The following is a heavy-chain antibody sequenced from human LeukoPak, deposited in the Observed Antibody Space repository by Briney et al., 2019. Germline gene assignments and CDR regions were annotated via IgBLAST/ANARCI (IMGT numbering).Heavy chain of an antibody. J-gene: IGHJ4*02. CDR3: ARVTGYIVEDYFDY. CDR2: IYYSGST. CDR1: GGSISSYY. D-gene: IGHD3-22*01. Sequence: SETLSLTCSVSGGSISSYYWSWIRQPPGKGLEWIGYIYYSGSTNYNPSLKSRVTISVDTSENQFSMRLSSVTAPDTAVYYCARVTGYIVEDYFDYWGQGTLVTVSS. V-gene: IGHV4-59*01.